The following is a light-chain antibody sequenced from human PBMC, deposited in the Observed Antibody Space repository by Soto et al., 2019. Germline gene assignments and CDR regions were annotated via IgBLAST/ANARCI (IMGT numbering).Light chain of an antibody. CDR3: QQYNHWPPWT. CDR1: QTFVSTY. Sequence: ELVLTQSPGTLSLSPGHRATLSCRASQTFVSTYLAWYQQKPGQAPRLLIFGASTRDTGVPTRFSGSGSGTEFTLTISSLQSEDLAVYYCQQYNHWPPWTFGQGTKVDIK. CDR2: GAS. J-gene: IGKJ1*01. V-gene: IGKV3D-15*01.